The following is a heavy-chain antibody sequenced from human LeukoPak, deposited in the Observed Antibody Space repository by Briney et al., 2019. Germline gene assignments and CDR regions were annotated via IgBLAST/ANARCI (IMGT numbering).Heavy chain of an antibody. V-gene: IGHV3-30*18. CDR1: GFTFSSYG. CDR2: ISHDGSNQ. J-gene: IGHJ4*02. CDR3: AKGEHYTASMVDY. D-gene: IGHD1/OR15-1a*01. Sequence: GGSLRLSCAASGFTFSSYGMHWVRQAPGKGLEGVAVISHDGSNQYYGDSVKGRFTTSRDNSKNTLYLQMDSLKTEDTAVYYCAKGEHYTASMVDYWGQGTLVTVSS.